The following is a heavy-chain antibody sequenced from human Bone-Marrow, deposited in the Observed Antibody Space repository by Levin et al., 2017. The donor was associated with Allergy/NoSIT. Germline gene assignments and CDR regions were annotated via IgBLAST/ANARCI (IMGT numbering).Heavy chain of an antibody. CDR2: INPDSGDT. V-gene: IGHV1-2*06. J-gene: IGHJ3*02. CDR1: GYTFTVYY. CDR3: ARAPAYSSSLWDI. D-gene: IGHD6-6*01. Sequence: ASVKVSCKASGYTFTVYYIHWVRQAPGQGLEWLGRINPDSGDTTYAQKFQGRVTVTRDTSISAAYMELSRLRSDDTAMYYCARAPAYSSSLWDIWGQGTVVAVSS.